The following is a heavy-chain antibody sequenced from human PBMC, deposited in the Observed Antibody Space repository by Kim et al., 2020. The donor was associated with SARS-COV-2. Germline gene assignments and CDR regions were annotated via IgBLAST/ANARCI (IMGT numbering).Heavy chain of an antibody. CDR3: ARRSYSSSWYSYYGMDV. J-gene: IGHJ6*02. CDR1: GYSFTSYW. Sequence: GESLKISCKGSGYSFTSYWISWVRQMPGKGLEWMGRIDPSDSYTNYSPSFQGHVTISADKSISTAYLQWSSLKASDTAMYYCARRSYSSSWYSYYGMDVWGQGTTVTVSS. V-gene: IGHV5-10-1*01. D-gene: IGHD6-13*01. CDR2: IDPSDSYT.